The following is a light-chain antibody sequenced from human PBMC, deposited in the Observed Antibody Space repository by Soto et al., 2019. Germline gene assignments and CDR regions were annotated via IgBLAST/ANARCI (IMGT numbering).Light chain of an antibody. J-gene: IGLJ2*01. V-gene: IGLV2-14*01. CDR2: EVT. CDR3: SSYTTGYTQV. CDR1: SSDVGRYNY. Sequence: QSVLTQPASVSGSPGQSITISCTGTSSDVGRYNYVSWYQHHPGKVPNLMIYEVTNRPSGISNRFSGSKSGNTASLTISGLQSEDEAAYYCSSYTTGYTQVFGGGTKLTVL.